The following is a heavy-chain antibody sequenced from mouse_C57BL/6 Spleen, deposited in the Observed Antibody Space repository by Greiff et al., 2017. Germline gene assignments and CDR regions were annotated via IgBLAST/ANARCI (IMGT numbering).Heavy chain of an antibody. CDR1: GYTFTSYG. V-gene: IGHV1-81*01. CDR2: IYPRSGNN. J-gene: IGHJ4*01. Sequence: QVQLQQSGAELARPGASVKLSCKASGYTFTSYGISWVKQRTGQGLEWIGEIYPRSGNNYYNEKFKGKATLAANKSSSTAYMELRSLTSEDSAVYFCARGDRKDYAMDYWGQGTSVTVSS. CDR3: ARGDRKDYAMDY.